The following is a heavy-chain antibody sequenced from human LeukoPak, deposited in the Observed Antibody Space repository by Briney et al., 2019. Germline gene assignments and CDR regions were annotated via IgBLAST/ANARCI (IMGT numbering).Heavy chain of an antibody. CDR3: ASVSVSSAGYHFYYYGMDV. CDR2: VYSSGSP. Sequence: SETLSLTCTVSGGSVNNGGYFWNWIRQSPGKGLEWVGYVYSSGSPNYNPSLRSRVSMSVDTSKNQFSLKLSSVTAADTAVYYCASVSVSSAGYHFYYYGMDVWGKGTTVIVSS. D-gene: IGHD6-25*01. J-gene: IGHJ6*04. V-gene: IGHV4-61*08. CDR1: GGSVNNGGYF.